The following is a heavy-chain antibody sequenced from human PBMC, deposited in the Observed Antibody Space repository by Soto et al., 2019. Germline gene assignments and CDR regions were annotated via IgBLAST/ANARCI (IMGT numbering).Heavy chain of an antibody. CDR1: GFTFSSYS. CDR2: ISSSSSTI. V-gene: IGHV3-48*02. Sequence: GGSLRLSCAASGFTFSSYSMNWVRQAPGKGLEWVSYISSSSSTIYYADSVKGRFTISRDNAKNSLYLQMNSLRDEDTAVYYCASRIIDIVVVPAAYYGMDVWDQGTTVTVSS. J-gene: IGHJ6*02. D-gene: IGHD2-2*01. CDR3: ASRIIDIVVVPAAYYGMDV.